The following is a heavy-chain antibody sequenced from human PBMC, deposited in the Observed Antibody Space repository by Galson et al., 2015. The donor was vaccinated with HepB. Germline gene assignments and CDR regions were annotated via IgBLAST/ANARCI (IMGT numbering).Heavy chain of an antibody. CDR3: ARERRGGNSRDFDY. CDR2: INPNSGGT. J-gene: IGHJ4*02. Sequence: SVKVSCKASGYTFTGYFIHWVRQAPGQGLEWLGWINPNSGGTSYAPKFQGWVTLTRDTSISTVYMEMSRLTSGDTAVYYCARERRGGNSRDFDYWGQGALVTVSS. D-gene: IGHD4-23*01. V-gene: IGHV1-2*04. CDR1: GYTFTGYF.